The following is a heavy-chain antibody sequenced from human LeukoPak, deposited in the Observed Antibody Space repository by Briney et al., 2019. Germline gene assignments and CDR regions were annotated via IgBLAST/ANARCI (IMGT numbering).Heavy chain of an antibody. D-gene: IGHD6-6*01. Sequence: ASVKVSCKASGYTFTSYGISWVRQAPGQGLEWMGWISAYNGNTNYAQKFQGRVTITADESTSTAYMELSSLRSEDTAVYYCAREIDPPLEGIAAPNWFDPWGQGTLVTVSS. V-gene: IGHV1-18*01. CDR2: ISAYNGNT. CDR1: GYTFTSYG. J-gene: IGHJ5*02. CDR3: AREIDPPLEGIAAPNWFDP.